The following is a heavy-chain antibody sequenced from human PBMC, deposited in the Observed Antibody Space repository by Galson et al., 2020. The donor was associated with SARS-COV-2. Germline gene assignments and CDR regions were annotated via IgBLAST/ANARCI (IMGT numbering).Heavy chain of an antibody. V-gene: IGHV1-2*02. J-gene: IGHJ4*02. Sequence: ASVKVSCKASGYTFTGYYMHWVRQAPGQGLEWMGWINPNSGGTNYAQKFQGRVTMTRDTSISTAYMELSRLRSDDTAVYYCATYSSGWYSFDYWGQGTLVTVSS. CDR2: INPNSGGT. D-gene: IGHD6-19*01. CDR1: GYTFTGYY. CDR3: ATYSSGWYSFDY.